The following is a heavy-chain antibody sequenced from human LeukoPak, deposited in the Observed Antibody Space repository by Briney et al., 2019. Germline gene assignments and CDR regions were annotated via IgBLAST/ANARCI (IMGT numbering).Heavy chain of an antibody. V-gene: IGHV3-30*04. CDR3: ARDPKTGSPDYFDY. CDR1: GFTFNNYP. J-gene: IGHJ4*02. D-gene: IGHD3-10*01. CDR2: IGYDGRFK. Sequence: SGGSLRLSCATSGFTFNNYPMHWVHQAPGKGLEWVAVIGYDGRFKFHSDSVKGRFTISRDGSKNTLYLQMNSLRPEDTALYYCARDPKTGSPDYFDYWGQGTLVTVST.